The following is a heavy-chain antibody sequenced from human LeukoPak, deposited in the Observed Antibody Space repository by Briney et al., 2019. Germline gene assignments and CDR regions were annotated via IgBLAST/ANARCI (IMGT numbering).Heavy chain of an antibody. D-gene: IGHD6-13*01. CDR2: INPNSGGT. V-gene: IGHV1-2*02. CDR3: ARDLAAAGLDY. Sequence: GASVKISCKASGYTFTGYYMHWVRQAPGQGLEWMGWINPNSGGTNYAQKFQGRVTMTRDTSISTAYMDLSRLRSDDTAVYYCARDLAAAGLDYWGQGTLVTVSS. J-gene: IGHJ4*02. CDR1: GYTFTGYY.